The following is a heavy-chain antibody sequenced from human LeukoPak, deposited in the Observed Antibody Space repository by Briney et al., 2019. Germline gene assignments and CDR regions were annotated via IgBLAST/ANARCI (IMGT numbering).Heavy chain of an antibody. CDR1: GFLLSSYG. J-gene: IGHJ6*03. Sequence: GGSLRLSRAQSGFLLSSYGMLRVLEAPAPGVGGVAFIGFDGSNKYYADSVKGRFTISTDSSKNTLYLQMNSLRAEDTAVYYCARDPYSGSYGAYYYYYMDVWGKGTTVTISS. CDR3: ARDPYSGSYGAYYYYYMDV. V-gene: IGHV3-30*02. CDR2: IGFDGSNK. D-gene: IGHD1-26*01.